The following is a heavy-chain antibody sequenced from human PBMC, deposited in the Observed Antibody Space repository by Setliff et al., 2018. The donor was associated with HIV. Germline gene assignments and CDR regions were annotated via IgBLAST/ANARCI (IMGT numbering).Heavy chain of an antibody. Sequence: SETLSLTCGVSGGSINTPTYYWAWIRQAPGKGLEWVGSVSHRGTTYYKSSLKSRVTIAADTPKNQFSLKLSSVTAADTAVYYCASSPAWRSDSGLHTFDYWGQGTLVTVSS. D-gene: IGHD2-15*01. CDR2: VSHRGTT. V-gene: IGHV4-39*07. CDR1: GGSINTPTYY. J-gene: IGHJ4*02. CDR3: ASSPAWRSDSGLHTFDY.